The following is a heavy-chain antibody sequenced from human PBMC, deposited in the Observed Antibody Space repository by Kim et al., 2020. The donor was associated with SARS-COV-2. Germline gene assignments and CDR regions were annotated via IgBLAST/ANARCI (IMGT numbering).Heavy chain of an antibody. Sequence: GGSLRLSCAASGFTFSGSAMHWVRQASGKGLEWVGRIRNKANSYATGYAASVRGRFTISRDDSQNTAYLQMNSLKTEDTAVYYCSGWIAASDREAYGVDVWGQGTTVTVSS. CDR1: GFTFSGSA. CDR3: SGWIAASDREAYGVDV. V-gene: IGHV3-73*01. D-gene: IGHD6-25*01. CDR2: IRNKANSYAT. J-gene: IGHJ6*02.